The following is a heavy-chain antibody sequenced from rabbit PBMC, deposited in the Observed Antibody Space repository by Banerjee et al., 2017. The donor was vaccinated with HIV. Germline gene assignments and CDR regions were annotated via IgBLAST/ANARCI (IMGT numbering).Heavy chain of an antibody. V-gene: IGHV1S7*01. J-gene: IGHJ4*01. CDR1: GFDFSSYY. CDR3: ARIVVAGYYFNL. Sequence: QLVESGGGLVQPGGSLTLSCKASGFDFSSYYMSWVRQAPGKGLEWIGYIDPVFGGIYYASWVNGRFTISSDNAQNTVDLQMNSLTAADTATYFCARIVVAGYYFNLWGPGTLVTVS. CDR2: IDPVFGGI. D-gene: IGHD4-1*01.